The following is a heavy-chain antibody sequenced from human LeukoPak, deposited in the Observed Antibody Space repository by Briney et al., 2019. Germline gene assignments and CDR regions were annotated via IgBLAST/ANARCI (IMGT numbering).Heavy chain of an antibody. V-gene: IGHV4-61*02. J-gene: IGHJ4*02. CDR1: GGSISSGSYY. Sequence: SETLSLTCTVSGGSISSGSYYWSWIRQPAGKGLEWIGRIYTSGSTNYNPSLKSRVTISVDTSKNQFSLKLSSVTAADTAVYYCARGSHYYDSSGYGYWGQGTLVTVSS. CDR2: IYTSGST. D-gene: IGHD3-22*01. CDR3: ARGSHYYDSSGYGY.